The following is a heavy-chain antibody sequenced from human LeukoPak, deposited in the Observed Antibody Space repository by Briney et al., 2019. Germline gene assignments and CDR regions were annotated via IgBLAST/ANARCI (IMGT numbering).Heavy chain of an antibody. CDR2: ISSSGSTI. Sequence: GGSLRLSCAASGFTFSSYEMNWVRQAPGKGLEWVSYISSSGSTIYYADSVKGRFTISRDNAKNSLYLQMNNLRAEDTAIYYCAKAANYDILTGYYLDYWGQGTLVTVSS. CDR3: AKAANYDILTGYYLDY. D-gene: IGHD3-9*01. J-gene: IGHJ4*02. CDR1: GFTFSSYE. V-gene: IGHV3-48*03.